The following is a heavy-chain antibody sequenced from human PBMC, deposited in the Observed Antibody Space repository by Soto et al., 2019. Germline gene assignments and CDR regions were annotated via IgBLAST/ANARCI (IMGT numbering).Heavy chain of an antibody. V-gene: IGHV1-8*01. CDR3: ARGSGDFWSGYLDYYYGMDV. D-gene: IGHD3-3*01. J-gene: IGHJ6*02. Sequence: ASVKVSCKASGYTFTSYDINWVRQATGQGLEWMGWMNPNSGNTGYAQKFQGRVTMTRNTSISTAYMELSSLRSEDTAVYYCARGSGDFWSGYLDYYYGMDVWGQGTTVTAP. CDR2: MNPNSGNT. CDR1: GYTFTSYD.